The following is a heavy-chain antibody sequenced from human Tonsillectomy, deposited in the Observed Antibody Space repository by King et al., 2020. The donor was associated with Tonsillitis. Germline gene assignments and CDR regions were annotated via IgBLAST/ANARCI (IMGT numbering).Heavy chain of an antibody. J-gene: IGHJ4*02. CDR2: ISWNSGTL. CDR1: GFTFDDYA. Sequence: VQLVESGGGLVQPGRSLRFSCAASGFTFDDYAMHWVRQAPGKGLEWVSGISWNSGTLGYADSVKGRFTISRDDAKDSLYLQMNSLRAEDTALYYCAKDSMVRGLITSIDYWGQGTLVTVSS. D-gene: IGHD3-10*01. V-gene: IGHV3-9*01. CDR3: AKDSMVRGLITSIDY.